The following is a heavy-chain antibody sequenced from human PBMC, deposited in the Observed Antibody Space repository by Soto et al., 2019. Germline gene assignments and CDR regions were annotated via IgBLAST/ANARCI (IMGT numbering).Heavy chain of an antibody. Sequence: QVQLQESGPGLVKPSQTLSLTCTVSGGSISSGDYYWSWIRQPPGKGLEWIGYIYYSGSTYYNPSLKSRVTISVDTSKNQFSLKLSSVTAADTAVYYCARSRFDTDGYYYYGMDVWGQGTTVTVSS. CDR1: GGSISSGDYY. CDR3: ARSRFDTDGYYYYGMDV. D-gene: IGHD2-2*02. CDR2: IYYSGST. V-gene: IGHV4-30-4*01. J-gene: IGHJ6*02.